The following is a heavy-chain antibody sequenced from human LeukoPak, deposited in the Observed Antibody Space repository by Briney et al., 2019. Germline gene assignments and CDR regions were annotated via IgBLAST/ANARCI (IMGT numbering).Heavy chain of an antibody. Sequence: GGSLRLSCAASGFIFTNAWMNWVRQAPGKGLEWVGRIKSKTDGGTTDYAAPVKDRFTVSRDDSKKMQYLQMNSLKTEDTGVYYCTSSSSDWGQGTLVTVSS. CDR3: TSSSSD. D-gene: IGHD6-19*01. V-gene: IGHV3-15*01. CDR2: IKSKTDGGTT. CDR1: GFIFTNAW. J-gene: IGHJ4*02.